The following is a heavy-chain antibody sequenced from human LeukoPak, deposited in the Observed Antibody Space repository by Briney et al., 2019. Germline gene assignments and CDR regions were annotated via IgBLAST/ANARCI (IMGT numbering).Heavy chain of an antibody. D-gene: IGHD3-16*01. V-gene: IGHV3-7*01. CDR3: ATDRGWRTSWYYLYYFEY. Sequence: PGGSLRLSCAASGFTFSSYWMNWARQAPGKGLEWVASIKHDGSEKYYVDSVRGRFTISRDNTMNSLYLQMSSLRAEDTAVYYWATDRGWRTSWYYLYYFEYWGQGTL. CDR2: IKHDGSEK. CDR1: GFTFSSYW. J-gene: IGHJ4*02.